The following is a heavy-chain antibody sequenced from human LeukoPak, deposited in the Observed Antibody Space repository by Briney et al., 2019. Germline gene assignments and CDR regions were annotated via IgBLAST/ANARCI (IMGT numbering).Heavy chain of an antibody. CDR1: GGSISSYY. Sequence: PSETLSLTCTVSGGSISSYYWSWIRQPPGKGLEGIGYIYYSGSTNYNPSLKSRVTISVDTSKNQFSLKLSSVAAADTAVYYCARGLGYYDILTGYPLPYYYGMDVWGQGTTVTVSS. J-gene: IGHJ6*02. V-gene: IGHV4-59*01. D-gene: IGHD3-9*01. CDR3: ARGLGYYDILTGYPLPYYYGMDV. CDR2: IYYSGST.